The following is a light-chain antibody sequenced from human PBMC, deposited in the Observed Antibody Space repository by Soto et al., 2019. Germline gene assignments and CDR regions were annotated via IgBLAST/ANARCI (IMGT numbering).Light chain of an antibody. CDR2: EVS. J-gene: IGLJ1*01. Sequence: QSALTQPASVSGSPGQSITIACTGTSRDVGGYNYVSWYQQHPGKAPKLMIYEVSNRPSGVSNRFSGSKSGNTASLTISGLQAEDESDYYCSSYTSSSTLVVFGTGTKLTV. CDR3: SSYTSSSTLVV. V-gene: IGLV2-14*01. CDR1: SRDVGGYNY.